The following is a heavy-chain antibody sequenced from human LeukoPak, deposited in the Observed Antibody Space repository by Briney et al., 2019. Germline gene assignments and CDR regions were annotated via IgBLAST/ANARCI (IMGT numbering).Heavy chain of an antibody. CDR2: MWYDGSRA. J-gene: IGHJ1*01. Sequence: PGTSLRLSCASSEFSPSDYGMHWVRQAPGKGLEWVAVMWYDGSRALHADSVKGRFTISRDISKNTLYLQMDSLRAEDTAVYYCAKSRDGYHHGLLWGQGTLVTVSS. CDR3: AKSRDGYHHGLL. CDR1: EFSPSDYG. V-gene: IGHV3-33*06. D-gene: IGHD5-24*01.